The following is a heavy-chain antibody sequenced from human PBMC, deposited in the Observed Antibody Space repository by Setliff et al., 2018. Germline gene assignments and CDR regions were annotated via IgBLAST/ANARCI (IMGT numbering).Heavy chain of an antibody. J-gene: IGHJ4*02. Sequence: KTSETLSLTCAVSGASISSGSYYWSWIRQPAGKGLEWVGRLHTSGSTNYNPSLKSRVTISVDTSKNQFSLNLSSVTAADTAVYFCARDNTIVGATDYWGQGTLVTVSS. D-gene: IGHD1-26*01. V-gene: IGHV4-61*02. CDR3: ARDNTIVGATDY. CDR1: GASISSGSYY. CDR2: LHTSGST.